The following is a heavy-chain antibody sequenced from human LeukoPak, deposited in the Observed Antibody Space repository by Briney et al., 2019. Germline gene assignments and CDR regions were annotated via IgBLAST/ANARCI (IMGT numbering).Heavy chain of an antibody. CDR1: GYTFTSYD. J-gene: IGHJ4*02. CDR3: ARGGDYDFWSGYYSSRIRTYYFDY. V-gene: IGHV1-8*03. Sequence: ASVKVSCKASGYTFTSYDINWVRQATGQGLEWMGWMIPNSGNTGYAQKFQGRVTITRNTSISTAYMELSSLRSEDTAVYYCARGGDYDFWSGYYSSRIRTYYFDYWGQGTLVTVSS. CDR2: MIPNSGNT. D-gene: IGHD3-3*01.